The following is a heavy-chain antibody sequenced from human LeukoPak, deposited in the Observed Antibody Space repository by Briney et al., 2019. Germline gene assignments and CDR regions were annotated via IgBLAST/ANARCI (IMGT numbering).Heavy chain of an antibody. CDR1: GGSFSNNY. J-gene: IGHJ4*02. D-gene: IGHD5-24*01. V-gene: IGHV4-59*08. CDR2: ISYSGSA. CDR3: ARLRDDYILFDY. Sequence: ASETLSLTCTVSGGSFSNNYWSWIRQPPGKGLEWIAYISYSGSANYDPSLKSRVTISVGTSKNQFSLKLNSVTAADTAVYYCARLRDDYILFDYWGQGTLVTVSS.